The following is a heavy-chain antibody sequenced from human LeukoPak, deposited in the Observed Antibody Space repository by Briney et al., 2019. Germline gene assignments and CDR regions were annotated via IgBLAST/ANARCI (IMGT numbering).Heavy chain of an antibody. J-gene: IGHJ4*02. CDR3: ARDLRDSRGSYGSDY. CDR2: IYSGGST. CDR1: GYSFTTFW. D-gene: IGHD1-26*01. Sequence: GESLKISCKGFGYSFTTFWIGWVRQAPGKGLEWVSVIYSGGSTHYADSVKGRFTISRDNSKNTLYLQMNNLRPEDTAVYFCARDLRDSRGSYGSDYWGQGTLVTVSS. V-gene: IGHV3-53*01.